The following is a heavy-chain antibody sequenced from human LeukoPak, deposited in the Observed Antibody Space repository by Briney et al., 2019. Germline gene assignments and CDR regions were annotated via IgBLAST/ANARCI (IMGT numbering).Heavy chain of an antibody. CDR1: GFTFSSNY. V-gene: IGHV3-53*01. Sequence: SGGSLRLSCAASGFTFSSNYMTWVRQAPGRGLEWVSVIYSGGSIYYADSVKGRFTVSRDISENTLYLQMNSLRAEDTAVYYCARANGELWDDIYYYYMDVRGKGTTVTVSS. CDR2: IYSGGSI. J-gene: IGHJ6*03. CDR3: ARANGELWDDIYYYYMDV. D-gene: IGHD1-26*01.